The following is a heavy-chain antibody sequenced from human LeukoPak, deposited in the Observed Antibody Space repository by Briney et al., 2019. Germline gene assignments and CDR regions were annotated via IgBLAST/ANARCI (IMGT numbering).Heavy chain of an antibody. D-gene: IGHD3-10*01. CDR1: GGSFSGYY. J-gene: IGHJ5*02. CDR3: ARRRVYYGSGSYPNWFDP. V-gene: IGHV4-34*01. CDR2: INHSGST. Sequence: SETLSLTCAVYGGSFSGYYWSWIRQPPGKGLEWIGEINHSGSTNYNPSLKSRVTISVDTSKNQFSLKLSSVTAADTAVYYCARRRVYYGSGSYPNWFDPWGQGTLVTVSS.